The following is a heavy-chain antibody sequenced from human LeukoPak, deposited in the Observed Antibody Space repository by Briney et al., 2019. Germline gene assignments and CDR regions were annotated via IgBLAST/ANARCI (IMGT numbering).Heavy chain of an antibody. CDR2: ISGSGGST. J-gene: IGHJ4*02. CDR1: GFTFSSYA. CDR3: AKGRGYSGYDSDYFDY. D-gene: IGHD5-12*01. V-gene: IGHV3-23*01. Sequence: GGSLRLSCAASGFTFSSYAMSWVRQAPGKGLEWVSAISGSGGSTYYADSVKGRFTISRDNSKNTLYLQMNSLRAEDTAVYYCAKGRGYSGYDSDYFDYWGQGTLVTVSP.